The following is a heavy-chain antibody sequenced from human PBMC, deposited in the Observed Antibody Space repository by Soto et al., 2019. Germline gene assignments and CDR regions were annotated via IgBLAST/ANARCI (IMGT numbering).Heavy chain of an antibody. CDR2: INWNGRRT. D-gene: IGHD2-2*02. J-gene: IGHJ4*02. Sequence: EVQLVESGGGVVRPGGSLRLSCAASGFTFDDYAMSWVRQAPGRGLEWVAGINWNGRRTTYADSLKGRFTISRDHAKNSLHLQINRPSAADMALYFCARCSSTAGYIMAAFDYGGQGPLVTVSS. CDR3: ARCSSTAGYIMAAFDY. V-gene: IGHV3-20*04. CDR1: GFTFDDYA.